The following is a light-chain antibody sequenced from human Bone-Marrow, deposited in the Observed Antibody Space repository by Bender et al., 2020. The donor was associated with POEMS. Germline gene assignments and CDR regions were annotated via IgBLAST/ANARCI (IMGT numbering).Light chain of an antibody. V-gene: IGLV1-44*01. CDR1: TSNIAAHA. Sequence: QSVLTQPPSAPGTPGQRVTISCSGGTSNIAAHAVNWYQHLPGPAPKLLIYSSQRRPPEVPDRFSGSRSGTSASLAISGLQSEDEADYYCAVWDDSLNGWVFGGGTKLTVL. CDR2: SSQ. J-gene: IGLJ3*02. CDR3: AVWDDSLNGWV.